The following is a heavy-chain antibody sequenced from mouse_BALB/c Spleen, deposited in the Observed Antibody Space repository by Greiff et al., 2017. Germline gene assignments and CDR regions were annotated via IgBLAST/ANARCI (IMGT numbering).Heavy chain of an antibody. CDR2: ISSGGSYT. V-gene: IGHV5-6*02. J-gene: IGHJ1*01. D-gene: IGHD1-1*01. CDR1: GFTFSSYG. CDR3: ARPYYYGSRWYFDV. Sequence: DVRLVESGGDLVKPGGSLKLSCAASGFTFSSYGMSWVRQTPDKRLEWVATISSGGSYTYYPDSVKGRFTISRDNAKNTLYLRMSSLKSEDTAMYYCARPYYYGSRWYFDVWGAGSTVTVSS.